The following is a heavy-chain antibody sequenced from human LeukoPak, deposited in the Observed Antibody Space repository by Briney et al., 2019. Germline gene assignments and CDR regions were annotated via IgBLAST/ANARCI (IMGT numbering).Heavy chain of an antibody. CDR2: VYYSGST. Sequence: SETLSLTCTVSGGSISSSSYYWGWIRQPPGRGREWIVRVYYSGSTYYNPSLKSRVTISVDTPKNQFSLKLSSVTAADTAVYYCPRQHYDFWSGPPTAPFDYWGQGTLVTVSS. J-gene: IGHJ4*02. CDR3: PRQHYDFWSGPPTAPFDY. D-gene: IGHD3-3*01. V-gene: IGHV4-39*01. CDR1: GGSISSSSYY.